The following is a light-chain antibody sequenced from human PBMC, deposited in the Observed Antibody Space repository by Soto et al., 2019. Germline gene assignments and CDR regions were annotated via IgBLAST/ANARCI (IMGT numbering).Light chain of an antibody. CDR1: QCISSY. CDR3: QHYNSYSEA. CDR2: DAS. Sequence: AIRMTHSPCSLSASTVDRVTITCLASQCISSYLAWYQQKLGKAPKLLIYDASTLQSGVPSRFSGSGSGTEFTLTISSLQPDDFATYYRQHYNSYSEAFGQGTKVDIK. J-gene: IGKJ1*01. V-gene: IGKV1-8*01.